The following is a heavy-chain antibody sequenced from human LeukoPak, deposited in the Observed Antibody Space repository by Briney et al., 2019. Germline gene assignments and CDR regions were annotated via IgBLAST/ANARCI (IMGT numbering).Heavy chain of an antibody. Sequence: GGSLRLSCLTSGFTLSTNAMSWVRQAPGKGLEWISGISGSGASTYYADSVKGRFTISRDDSRNTLYLQVNSLRGDDTAVYYCAKDVGKWESLHFFDYWGQGTLVTVSS. V-gene: IGHV3-23*01. CDR2: ISGSGAST. CDR1: GFTLSTNA. D-gene: IGHD1-26*01. CDR3: AKDVGKWESLHFFDY. J-gene: IGHJ4*02.